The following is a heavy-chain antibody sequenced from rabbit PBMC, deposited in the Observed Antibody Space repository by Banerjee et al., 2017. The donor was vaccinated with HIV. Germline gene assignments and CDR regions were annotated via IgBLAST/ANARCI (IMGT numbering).Heavy chain of an antibody. Sequence: QEQLVESGGGLVQPGGSLKLSCTASGFSFSSNEYMCWVRQAPGKGLEWISCIAGDSSGFTYSATWAKGRFTCSKTSSTTVTLQMTSLTVADTATYFCARDTGTSFSSYGMDLWGPGTLVTVS. CDR1: GFSFSSNEY. CDR2: IAGDSSGFT. D-gene: IGHD7-1*01. J-gene: IGHJ6*01. V-gene: IGHV1S45*01. CDR3: ARDTGTSFSSYGMDL.